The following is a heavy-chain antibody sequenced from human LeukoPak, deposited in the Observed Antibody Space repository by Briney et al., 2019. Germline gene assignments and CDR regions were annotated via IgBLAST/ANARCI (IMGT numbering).Heavy chain of an antibody. Sequence: ASVKVSCKASGYTFTSHYMHWVRQAPEQGLEWMGWINPNTGNPTYAQGFTGRFVFSLDTSVSTAYLRITSLKAEDTAVYCCARTYYDFWSGYHKFDYWGQGTLVTVSS. D-gene: IGHD3-3*01. CDR1: GYTFTSHY. J-gene: IGHJ4*02. CDR3: ARTYYDFWSGYHKFDY. V-gene: IGHV7-4-1*02. CDR2: INPNTGNP.